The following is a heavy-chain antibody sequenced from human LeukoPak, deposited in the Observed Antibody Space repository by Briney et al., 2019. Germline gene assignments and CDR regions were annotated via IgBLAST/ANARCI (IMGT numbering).Heavy chain of an antibody. CDR1: GFTFSSYG. CDR2: IRYDGSNK. Sequence: GGSLRLSCAASGFTFSSYGMHWVRQAPGKGLEWVAFIRYDGSNKYYADSVKGRFTISRDNSKNTLYLQMNSLRAEDTAVYYCARGGGYSSSWRRYYFDYWGQGTLVTVSS. J-gene: IGHJ4*02. D-gene: IGHD6-13*01. V-gene: IGHV3-30*02. CDR3: ARGGGYSSSWRRYYFDY.